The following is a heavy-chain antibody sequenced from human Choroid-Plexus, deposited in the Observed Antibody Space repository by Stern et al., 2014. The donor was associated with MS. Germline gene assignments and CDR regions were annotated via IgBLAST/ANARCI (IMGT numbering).Heavy chain of an antibody. CDR2: VSHDGSYK. Sequence: QVQLVESGGGVVQPGRPLRLSCVASGFTFGSCAMHWVRQAPGKGLEWAGGVSHDGSYKYYADSVKGRFTISRDNSQNTLYMQMSSLRPEDTAVYYCAKDRQYLTYFFDHWGQGSLVTVSS. J-gene: IGHJ5*02. D-gene: IGHD2/OR15-2a*01. CDR3: AKDRQYLTYFFDH. V-gene: IGHV3-30*18. CDR1: GFTFGSCA.